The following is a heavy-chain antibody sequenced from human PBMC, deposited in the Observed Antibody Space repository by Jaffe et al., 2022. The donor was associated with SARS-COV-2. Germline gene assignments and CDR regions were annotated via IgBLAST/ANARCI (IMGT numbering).Heavy chain of an antibody. CDR2: ITGSGGST. CDR3: AKGGGYYEDDDMHV. V-gene: IGHV3-23*04. J-gene: IGHJ6*02. CDR1: GFTFSNYG. D-gene: IGHD3-22*01. Sequence: EVQLVESGGGLVQPGGSLRLSCAASGFTFSNYGMNWVRQAPGKGLEWVSSITGSGGSTYYADSVKGRFTISRDNSKSTLYLQMNSLRAEDSAVYYCAKGGGYYEDDDMHVWGQGTTVIVSS.